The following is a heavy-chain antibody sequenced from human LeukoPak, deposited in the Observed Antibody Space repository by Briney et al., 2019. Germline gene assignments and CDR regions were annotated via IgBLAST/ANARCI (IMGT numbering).Heavy chain of an antibody. CDR1: GYTLTELS. CDR3: ATEAPFRGRFDP. D-gene: IGHD2-21*01. J-gene: IGHJ5*02. V-gene: IGHV1-24*01. Sequence: ASVKVSCKVSGYTLTELSMHWVRQAPGKGLEWMGGFDPEDGETIYAQKFQGRVTMAEDTSTDTAYMELSSLRSEDTAVYYCATEAPFRGRFDPWGQGTLVTVSS. CDR2: FDPEDGET.